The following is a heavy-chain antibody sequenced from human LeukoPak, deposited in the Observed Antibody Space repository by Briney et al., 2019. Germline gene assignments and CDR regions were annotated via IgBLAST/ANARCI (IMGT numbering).Heavy chain of an antibody. V-gene: IGHV4-38-2*02. J-gene: IGHJ4*02. CDR2: IYHSGGT. Sequence: PSETLSLTCTVSGYSINSGYFWGWIRQPPGKGLEWIGSIYHSGGTYYNPSLKSRVTISVDTSKNQFSLKLTSVTAADTAVYYCARDLRSGTSRSGQWGQGTLVTVSS. D-gene: IGHD3-10*01. CDR3: ARDLRSGTSRSGQ. CDR1: GYSINSGYF.